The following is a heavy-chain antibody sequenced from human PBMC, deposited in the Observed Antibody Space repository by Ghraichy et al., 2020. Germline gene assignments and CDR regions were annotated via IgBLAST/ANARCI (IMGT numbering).Heavy chain of an antibody. Sequence: SEPLSLTCTVSGGSISSYYWSWIRQPPGKGLEWIGYIYYSGSTNYNPSLKSRVTISVDTSKNQFSLKLSSVTAADTAVYYCARGVGGGYFDYWGQGTLVTVSS. D-gene: IGHD3-16*01. CDR1: GGSISSYY. CDR2: IYYSGST. CDR3: ARGVGGGYFDY. J-gene: IGHJ4*02. V-gene: IGHV4-59*01.